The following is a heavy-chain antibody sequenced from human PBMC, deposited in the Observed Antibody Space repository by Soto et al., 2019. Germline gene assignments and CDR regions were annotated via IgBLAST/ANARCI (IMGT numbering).Heavy chain of an antibody. V-gene: IGHV4-34*01. CDR2: INHSGST. CDR1: GGSFSGYY. Sequence: SETLSLTCAFYGGSFSGYYWSWIRQPPGKGLEWIGEINHSGSTNYNPSLKSRVTISVDTSKNQFSLKLSSVTAADTAVYYCARGSGYSYGYYFDYWGQGTLVTVSS. D-gene: IGHD5-18*01. J-gene: IGHJ4*02. CDR3: ARGSGYSYGYYFDY.